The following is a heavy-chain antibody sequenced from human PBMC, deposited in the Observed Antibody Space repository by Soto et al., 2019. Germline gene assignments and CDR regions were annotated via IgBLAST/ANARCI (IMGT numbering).Heavy chain of an antibody. CDR2: IYTSGST. CDR3: ARVFDSYYYDSAGAFDI. Sequence: SETLSLTCTVSGGSISSYYWSWIRQPAGKGLEWIGRIYTSGSTNYNPSLKSRVTMSVDTSKNQFSLQLSSVTAADTAVYYCARVFDSYYYDSAGAFDIWGQGTMVTGS. CDR1: GGSISSYY. J-gene: IGHJ3*02. D-gene: IGHD3-22*01. V-gene: IGHV4-4*07.